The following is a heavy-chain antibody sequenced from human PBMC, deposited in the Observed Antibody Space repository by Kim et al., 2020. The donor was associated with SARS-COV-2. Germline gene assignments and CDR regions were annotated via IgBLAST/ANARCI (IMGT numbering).Heavy chain of an antibody. D-gene: IGHD4-17*01. V-gene: IGHV4-59*13. J-gene: IGHJ4*02. CDR1: GGSISTYY. Sequence: SETLSLTCTVSGGSISTYYWSWIRQPPGKGLEWIGYIYFSGSTNYNPSLKSRVTISVDTSNNQVSLRLSSVTAADTAVYYCTGDPNPTVFDVWGQGILVTVSS. CDR3: TGDPNPTVFDV. CDR2: IYFSGST.